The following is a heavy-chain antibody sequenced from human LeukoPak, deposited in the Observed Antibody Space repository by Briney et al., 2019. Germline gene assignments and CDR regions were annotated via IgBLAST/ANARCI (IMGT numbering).Heavy chain of an antibody. CDR3: ARVNLRGSNYNWFDP. D-gene: IGHD3-10*01. J-gene: IGHJ5*02. CDR1: GGTFLSHS. V-gene: IGHV1-69*08. Sequence: SVKVSCKTSGGTFLSHSFSWVRQAPGQGLEWMGKITPVINTANYAQTFQGRVSIYADKSTTTVYMDLSGLRPDDTAVYYCARVNLRGSNYNWFDPWGQGTRVTVSS. CDR2: ITPVINTA.